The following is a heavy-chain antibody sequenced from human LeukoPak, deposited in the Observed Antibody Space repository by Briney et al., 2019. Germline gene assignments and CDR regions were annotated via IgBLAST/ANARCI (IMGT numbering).Heavy chain of an antibody. V-gene: IGHV4-38-2*02. D-gene: IGHD3-10*01. J-gene: IGHJ5*02. CDR2: IYHSGST. CDR3: ARGHRSAPYYYGSGHNWFDP. CDR1: GYSISSGYY. Sequence: PSETLSLTCTVSGYSISSGYYWGWIRQPPGKGLEWIGSIYHSGSTYYNPSLKSRVTISVDTSKNQFSLKLSSVTAADTAVYYCARGHRSAPYYYGSGHNWFDPWGQGTLVTVSS.